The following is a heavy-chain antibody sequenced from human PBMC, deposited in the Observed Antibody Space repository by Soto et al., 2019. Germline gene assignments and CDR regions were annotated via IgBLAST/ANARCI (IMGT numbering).Heavy chain of an antibody. CDR2: IYYSGST. Sequence: SETLSLTCTVSGGSISSYYWSWIRQPPGKGLEWIGYIYYSGSTNYNPSLKSRVTISVDTSKNQFSLKLSSVTAADTAVYYCARAISSGYYQRFDYWGQGTLVTVSS. J-gene: IGHJ4*02. D-gene: IGHD3-22*01. V-gene: IGHV4-59*01. CDR3: ARAISSGYYQRFDY. CDR1: GGSISSYY.